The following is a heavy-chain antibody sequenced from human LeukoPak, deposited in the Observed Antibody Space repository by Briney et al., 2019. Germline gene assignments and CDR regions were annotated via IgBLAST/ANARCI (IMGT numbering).Heavy chain of an antibody. V-gene: IGHV3-64*01. CDR1: GFTVSSYG. Sequence: GGCPRLSCAASGFTVSSYGMHWGRQAPGKGLEYVSAISSNGGSTYYANSVRGRFTIFRDNSKNTLYLQMRSLRAEDMAVYYCARDPPYSYSCYGIVDWGQGTTVTVSS. D-gene: IGHD6-13*01. CDR2: ISSNGGST. J-gene: IGHJ6*02. CDR3: ARDPPYSYSCYGIVD.